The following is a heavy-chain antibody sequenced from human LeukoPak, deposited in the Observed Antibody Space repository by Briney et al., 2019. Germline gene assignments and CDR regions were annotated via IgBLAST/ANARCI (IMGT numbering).Heavy chain of an antibody. D-gene: IGHD6-6*01. CDR1: GGSISTDY. J-gene: IGHJ4*02. CDR2: IYSSGST. Sequence: SETLSPTCTVSGGSISTDYWSWIRHSPGKGLEWIGYIYSSGSTNYNPSLKSRVTMSVDTSKNQFSLKLNSVTAADTAVYYCARLAGSSSSDYWGRGTLVTVAS. V-gene: IGHV4-4*09. CDR3: ARLAGSSSSDY.